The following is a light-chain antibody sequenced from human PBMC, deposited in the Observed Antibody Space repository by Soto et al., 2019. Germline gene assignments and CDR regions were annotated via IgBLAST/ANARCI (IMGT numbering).Light chain of an antibody. V-gene: IGKV1-9*01. CDR1: QDIKTY. J-gene: IGKJ3*01. CDR2: GTF. CDR3: QHYYSSSS. Sequence: IQLTQSPSSLSASVGDRVSITCRASQDIKTYLAWYQQKQGKAPKLLISGTFTLQSGVPSRFNGSGSGTDFTLTISRLQPEDFATYYCQHYYSSSSFGPGTRVDIQ.